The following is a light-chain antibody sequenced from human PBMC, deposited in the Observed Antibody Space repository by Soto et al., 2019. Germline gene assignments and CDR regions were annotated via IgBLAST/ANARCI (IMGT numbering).Light chain of an antibody. Sequence: DIQVTQSPSSLSASVGDTVTIACRPSQGIGHYLAWYQQTPGKLPNVXIYDASYLHSGVSSRFSGSGAGTECTLIISSLQPEDVATDYCPKYDSATWAFGQGTKVDIK. CDR1: QGIGHY. V-gene: IGKV1-27*01. J-gene: IGKJ1*01. CDR3: PKYDSATWA. CDR2: DAS.